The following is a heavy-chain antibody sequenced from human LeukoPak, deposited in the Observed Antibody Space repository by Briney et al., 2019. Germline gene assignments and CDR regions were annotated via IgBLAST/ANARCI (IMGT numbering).Heavy chain of an antibody. CDR3: ARGLDSGTSYSMGL. CDR1: GYTFINYG. D-gene: IGHD1-26*01. CDR2: MDPNSGNT. V-gene: IGHV1-8*01. Sequence: GASVKVSCKASGYTFINYGINWVRQAPAQGLEWMGWMDPNSGNTVSAQEFQGRVTMTKNTSISTAYIELSSLRSDDTAIYYCARGLDSGTSYSMGLWGQGTMVTVSS. J-gene: IGHJ6*02.